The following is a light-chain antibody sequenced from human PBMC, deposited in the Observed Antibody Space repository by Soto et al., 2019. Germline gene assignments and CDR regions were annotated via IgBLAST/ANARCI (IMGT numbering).Light chain of an antibody. V-gene: IGLV3-21*04. J-gene: IGLJ2*01. CDR1: NIRSKS. CDR3: QVWDSSSDHVI. Sequence: SSELTQPPSVSVAPGKTARITCGGNNIRSKSVHWYQQKPGQAPVVVIYYDSDRPSGIPERFSGSNSGNTATPTISGVGAGDEADYYCQVWDSSSDHVIFGGGTKLTVL. CDR2: YDS.